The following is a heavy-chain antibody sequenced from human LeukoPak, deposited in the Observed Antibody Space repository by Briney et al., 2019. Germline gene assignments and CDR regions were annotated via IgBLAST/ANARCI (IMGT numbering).Heavy chain of an antibody. CDR2: ISAYNGNT. D-gene: IGHD6-6*01. CDR1: GGTFSSYA. J-gene: IGHJ4*02. V-gene: IGHV1-18*01. CDR3: ATFEYSSSSSSFDY. Sequence: ASVKVSCKASGGTFSSYAISWVRQAPGQGLEWMGWISAYNGNTNYAQKLQGRVTMTTDTSTSTAYMELRSLRSDDTAVYYCATFEYSSSSSSFDYWGQGTLVIVSS.